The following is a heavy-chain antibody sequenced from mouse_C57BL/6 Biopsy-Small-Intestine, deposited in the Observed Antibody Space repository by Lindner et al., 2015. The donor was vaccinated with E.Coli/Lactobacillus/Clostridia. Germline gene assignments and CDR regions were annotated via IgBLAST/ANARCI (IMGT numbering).Heavy chain of an antibody. V-gene: IGHV1-74*01. CDR1: GGSFNSYG. CDR3: AKGREYFGSGSYFDIDY. Sequence: SVKVSCKASGGSFNSYGISWVRQAPGQGLEWMGGIIYNAANYAQKFQGRVTITADKSTTIVYLELSSLISEDTAIYYCAKGREYFGSGSYFDIDYWGQGTLVTVSS. J-gene: IGHJ4*01. D-gene: IGHD2-2*01. CDR2: IIYNAA.